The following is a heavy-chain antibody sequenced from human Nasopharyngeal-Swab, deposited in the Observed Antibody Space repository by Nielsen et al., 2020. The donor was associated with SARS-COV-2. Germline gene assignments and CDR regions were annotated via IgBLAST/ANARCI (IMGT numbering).Heavy chain of an antibody. CDR2: ISSSGSYM. CDR1: GSTFSDYT. V-gene: IGHV3-21*01. D-gene: IGHD2-2*01. CDR3: ASDSRY. J-gene: IGHJ4*02. Sequence: GGSLRLSCAASGSTFSDYTMNWVRQAPGQGLEWVSSISSSGSYMYYTDSVKGRFTMSRDNAKNSLYLQMNSLRAEDTAVYYCASDSRYWGQGTLVTVSS.